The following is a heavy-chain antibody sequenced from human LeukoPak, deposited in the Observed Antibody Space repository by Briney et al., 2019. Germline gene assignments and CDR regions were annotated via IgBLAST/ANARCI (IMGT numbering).Heavy chain of an antibody. CDR3: TGGPFTAPGIADY. Sequence: GGSLRLSCAASGFTFSGAWIHWVRQVPGKGLAWISGISNDASITEYTGSVKGRFTISRDNDKKTVYLQMNSLRAEDTAMYYCTGGPFTAPGIADYWGQGTLVTVPS. V-gene: IGHV3-74*03. CDR1: GFTFSGAW. J-gene: IGHJ4*02. CDR2: ISNDASIT. D-gene: IGHD6-13*01.